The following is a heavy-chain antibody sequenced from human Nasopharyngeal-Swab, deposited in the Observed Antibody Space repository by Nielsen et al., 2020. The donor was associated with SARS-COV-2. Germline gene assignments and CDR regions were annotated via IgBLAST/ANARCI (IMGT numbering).Heavy chain of an antibody. Sequence: GGSLRLSCAASGFTFSSYSMNWVRQAPGKGLEWVSYISSSSSTIYYADSVKGRFTISRDNAKNSLYLQMNSLRDEDTAVYYCAPAKHSYYYYYCMDVWGQGTTVTVSS. J-gene: IGHJ6*02. CDR3: APAKHSYYYYYCMDV. V-gene: IGHV3-48*02. CDR1: GFTFSSYS. CDR2: ISSSSSTI.